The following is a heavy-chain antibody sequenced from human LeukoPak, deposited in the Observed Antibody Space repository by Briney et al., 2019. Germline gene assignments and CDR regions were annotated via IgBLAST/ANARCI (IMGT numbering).Heavy chain of an antibody. CDR3: ARLLGWSGPINWFDP. CDR1: GGSISSDY. V-gene: IGHV4-59*08. Sequence: SETLSLTCTVSGGSISSDYWSWIRQPPGKGLEWIGYVYYSGITNYIPSLKSRVTISVGTSKNHFSLKLTSVTAADTAVYYCARLLGWSGPINWFDPWGRGTLVTVSS. J-gene: IGHJ5*02. CDR2: VYYSGIT. D-gene: IGHD3-3*01.